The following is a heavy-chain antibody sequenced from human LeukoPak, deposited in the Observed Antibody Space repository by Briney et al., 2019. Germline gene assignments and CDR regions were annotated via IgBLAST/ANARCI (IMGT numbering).Heavy chain of an antibody. CDR2: ISGNGDTT. Sequence: GGSLRLSCAASGFTFSGYAMSWVRQAPGKGLEWVSSISGNGDTTDFADSVKGRFTISRDNSRNTLDLEMNSLRAEDTAVYYCAKDRTMTVTCSDSWGQGTLVAVSS. V-gene: IGHV3-23*01. D-gene: IGHD3-22*01. CDR3: AKDRTMTVTCSDS. J-gene: IGHJ4*02. CDR1: GFTFSGYA.